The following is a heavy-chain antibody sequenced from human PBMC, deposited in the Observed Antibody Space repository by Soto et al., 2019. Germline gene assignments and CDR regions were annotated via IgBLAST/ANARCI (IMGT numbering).Heavy chain of an antibody. CDR3: ARDLNFPTYYYDSSGYYFDY. CDR2: IIPIFGTA. J-gene: IGHJ4*01. CDR1: GSTFSSYA. D-gene: IGHD3-22*01. V-gene: IGHV1-69*13. Sequence: SVKVSCKSSGSTFSSYAISWVRQAPGQGLEWMGGIIPIFGTANYAQKFQGRVTITADESTSTAYMELSSLRSEDTAVYYCARDLNFPTYYYDSSGYYFDYWG.